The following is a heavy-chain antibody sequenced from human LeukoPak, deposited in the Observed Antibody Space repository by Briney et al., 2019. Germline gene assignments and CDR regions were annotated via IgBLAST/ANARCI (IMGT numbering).Heavy chain of an antibody. Sequence: GGSLRLSCAASGFTFSSYAMSWVRQAPGKGLEWVSAISGSGGSTYYADSVKGRFTISRDNSKNTLYLQMNSLRAEDTAVYYCAKHPTNYDFWTVGPYFDYWGQGTLVTVSS. CDR2: ISGSGGST. V-gene: IGHV3-23*01. CDR1: GFTFSSYA. D-gene: IGHD3-3*01. J-gene: IGHJ4*02. CDR3: AKHPTNYDFWTVGPYFDY.